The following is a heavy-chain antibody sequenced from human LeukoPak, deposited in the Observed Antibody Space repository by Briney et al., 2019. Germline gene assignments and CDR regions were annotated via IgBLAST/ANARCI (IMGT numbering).Heavy chain of an antibody. Sequence: PSETLSLTCVVSGYSISSGYYWGWIRQPPGKGLEWIGSIYHSGSTYYNPSLKSRVTISVDTPKNQFSLKLSSVTAADTAVYYCARVLAVAGVDYWGQGTLVTVSS. D-gene: IGHD6-19*01. J-gene: IGHJ4*02. CDR3: ARVLAVAGVDY. CDR1: GYSISSGYY. CDR2: IYHSGST. V-gene: IGHV4-38-2*01.